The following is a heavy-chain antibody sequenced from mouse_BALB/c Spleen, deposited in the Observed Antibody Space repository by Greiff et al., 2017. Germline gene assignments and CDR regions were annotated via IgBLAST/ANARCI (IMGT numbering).Heavy chain of an antibody. CDR1: GYTFTSYW. V-gene: IGHV1-87*01. J-gene: IGHJ3*01. Sequence: QVQLKESGAELARPGASVKLSCKASGYTFTSYWMQWVKQRPGQGLEWIGAIYPGDGDTRYTQKFKGKATLTADKSSSTAYMQLSSLASEDSAVYYCAREGDGYGFAYWGQGTLVTVSA. D-gene: IGHD2-3*01. CDR2: IYPGDGDT. CDR3: AREGDGYGFAY.